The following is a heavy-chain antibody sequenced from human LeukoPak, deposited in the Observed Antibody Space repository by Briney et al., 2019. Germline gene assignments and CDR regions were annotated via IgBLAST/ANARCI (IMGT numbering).Heavy chain of an antibody. CDR3: AKYDSGYSLDY. CDR1: GFTFNSYW. J-gene: IGHJ4*02. V-gene: IGHV3-7*03. D-gene: IGHD4-23*01. CDR2: INQDGSDK. Sequence: GGSLRLSCAASGFTFNSYWVNWVRQAPGKGLEWVANINQDGSDKKYVDSVEGRFGISRDNAKNSLFLQMNSLRAEDTAIYFCAKYDSGYSLDYWGQGTLVIVSS.